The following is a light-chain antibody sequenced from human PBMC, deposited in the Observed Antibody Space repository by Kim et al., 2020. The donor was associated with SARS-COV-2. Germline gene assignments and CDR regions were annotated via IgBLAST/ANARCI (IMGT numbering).Light chain of an antibody. Sequence: VSISCTGSSSNSGAGYDVHWYQQLPGTAPKLLIYGNSNRPSGVPDRFSGSESGTSASLAITGLQAEDEADYYCQSYDSSLSGWGVFGGGTQLTVL. CDR3: QSYDSSLSGWGV. V-gene: IGLV1-40*01. CDR2: GNS. CDR1: SSNSGAGYD. J-gene: IGLJ3*02.